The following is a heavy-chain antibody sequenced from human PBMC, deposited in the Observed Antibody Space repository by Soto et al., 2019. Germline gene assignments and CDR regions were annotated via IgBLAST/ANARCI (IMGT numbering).Heavy chain of an antibody. J-gene: IGHJ5*02. Sequence: VQLQQWGAGLLKPSETLSLTCAVYGGSFRGYYWTWIRQPPGKGLEWIGEINHSGNNNYNPSLKSRVTLSVDTSKNQFPLKMTSMTAAETAVYYCARGPRPGSGREGFDPWGQGNLVTVSS. CDR1: GGSFRGYY. V-gene: IGHV4-34*01. CDR3: ARGPRPGSGREGFDP. CDR2: INHSGNN. D-gene: IGHD3-10*01.